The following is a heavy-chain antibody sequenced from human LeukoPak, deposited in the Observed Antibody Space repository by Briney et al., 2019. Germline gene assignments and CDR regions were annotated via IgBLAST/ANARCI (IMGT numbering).Heavy chain of an antibody. J-gene: IGHJ4*02. CDR1: GGSISSGDYY. CDR3: ARVPLRSYYDSSGYCFDY. CDR2: IYYSGST. V-gene: IGHV4-30-4*01. Sequence: SQTLSLTCTVSGGSISSGDYYWSWIRQPPGKGLEWIGYIYYSGSTYYNPSLKSRVTISVDTPKNQFSLKLSSVTAADTAVYYCARVPLRSYYDSSGYCFDYWGQGTLVTVSS. D-gene: IGHD3-22*01.